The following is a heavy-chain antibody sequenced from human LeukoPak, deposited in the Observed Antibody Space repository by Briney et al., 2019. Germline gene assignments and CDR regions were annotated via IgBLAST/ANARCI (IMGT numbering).Heavy chain of an antibody. CDR1: GGSTSSHY. CDR3: VRGLFDSSSYRAFDI. Sequence: SETLSLTCTVSGGSTSSHYWSWIRQPAGKGLEWIGRIYTSGSTNSNPSLKSRVTMPVDTSKNQFSLMLSSVTAADTAVYYCVRGLFDSSSYRAFDIWGQGTMATVSS. V-gene: IGHV4-4*07. D-gene: IGHD3-22*01. J-gene: IGHJ3*02. CDR2: IYTSGST.